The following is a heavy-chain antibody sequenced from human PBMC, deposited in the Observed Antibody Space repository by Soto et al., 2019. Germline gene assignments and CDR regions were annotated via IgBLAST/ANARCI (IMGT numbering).Heavy chain of an antibody. Sequence: QVQLQESGPGLVKPSETLSLTCTVSGGSISSYYWSWIRQPPGKGLEWIGYIYYSGSTNYNPSLKSRVTISVDTSKNQFSLKLSSVTAADTAVYYCASCDFWSGYVAVWGKGTTVTVSS. CDR2: IYYSGST. V-gene: IGHV4-59*08. J-gene: IGHJ6*04. CDR1: GGSISSYY. D-gene: IGHD3-3*01. CDR3: ASCDFWSGYVAV.